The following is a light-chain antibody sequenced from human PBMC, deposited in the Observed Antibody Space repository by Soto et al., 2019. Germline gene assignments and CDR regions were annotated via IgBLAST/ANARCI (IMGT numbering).Light chain of an antibody. V-gene: IGKV4-1*01. Sequence: DIVMTQSPDSLAVSLGERATINCKSSQSVLYSSNNLNYLAWYQQKPGQPPKLLVYWASTRESGVPDRFSGSGSGTDFTLTISSLQAEDVAVYYCQQYYSTPHTFGQGTKVDIK. CDR2: WAS. CDR1: QSVLYSSNNLNY. J-gene: IGKJ1*01. CDR3: QQYYSTPHT.